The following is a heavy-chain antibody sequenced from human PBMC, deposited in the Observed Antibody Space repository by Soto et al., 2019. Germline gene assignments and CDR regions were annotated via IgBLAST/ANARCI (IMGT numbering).Heavy chain of an antibody. V-gene: IGHV3-66*01. CDR3: ARDPSLGELSLSYYRDV. CDR2: IYSGGST. D-gene: IGHD3-16*02. Sequence: EVQLVESGGGLAQPGGSLRLSCAASGFTVSSNYMSWVRQAPGKGLEWVSVIYSGGSTYYADSVKGRFTISRDNSNDAPYLQMNSLSAEPTAAYYCARDPSLGELSLSYYRDVCGKGSTVTFSS. CDR1: GFTVSSNY. J-gene: IGHJ6*03.